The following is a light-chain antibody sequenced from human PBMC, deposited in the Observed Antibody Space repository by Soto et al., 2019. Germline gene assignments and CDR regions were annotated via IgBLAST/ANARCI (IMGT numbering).Light chain of an antibody. J-gene: IGKJ3*01. CDR3: QQYDSSPSSFT. CDR2: GAS. CDR1: QSVSSN. V-gene: IGKV3-15*01. Sequence: EIVMTQSPATLSVSPGERATLSCRASQSVSSNLAWYQQKPGQAPRLLIYGASTRATGIPARFSGSGSGTEFTLTISSLQSEDFAVYYCQQYDSSPSSFTFGPGTKVDIK.